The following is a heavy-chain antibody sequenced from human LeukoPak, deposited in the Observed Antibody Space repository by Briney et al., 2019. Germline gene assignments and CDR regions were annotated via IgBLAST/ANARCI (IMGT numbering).Heavy chain of an antibody. J-gene: IGHJ4*02. V-gene: IGHV3-23*01. CDR1: GFTSSNYV. D-gene: IGHD3-9*01. Sequence: GGSLRLSCAASGFTSSNYVMSWVRQAPGKGLEWVSGISGSGDSTYYADSVKGRFTISRDNAKNSLYLQMNSLRAEDTAVYYCAREAKYYDILTGYYSPFNFDYWGQGTLVTVSS. CDR3: AREAKYYDILTGYYSPFNFDY. CDR2: ISGSGDST.